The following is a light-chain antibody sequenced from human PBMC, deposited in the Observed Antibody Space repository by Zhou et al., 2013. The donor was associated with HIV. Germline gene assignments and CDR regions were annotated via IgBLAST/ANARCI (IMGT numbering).Light chain of an antibody. CDR1: HDIKND. V-gene: IGKV1-6*01. CDR2: SAS. Sequence: AIQMTQSPSSLSAFVGDRVTITCRASHDIKNDLGWYQQEPGKAPRLLIKSASTLQDGVPSRFSGSGSGTNFTLTISGLQPEDFATYYCLEDYNYPYTFGLGDQAGHQT. J-gene: IGKJ2*01. CDR3: LEDYNYPYT.